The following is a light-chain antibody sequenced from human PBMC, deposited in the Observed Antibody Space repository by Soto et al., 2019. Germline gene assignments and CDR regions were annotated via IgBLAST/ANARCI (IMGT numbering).Light chain of an antibody. CDR3: QQRSDWPWT. CDR1: QSVSSTY. CDR2: DVS. J-gene: IGKJ1*01. V-gene: IGKV3-11*01. Sequence: IVLTQSPDTLSLSPGERATLSCRASQSVSSTYLAWYQQKPGQAPRLLVYDVSNRATGIPARFSGGGSGTDFTLTISNLEPEDFAVYYCQQRSDWPWTFGQGTKVDIK.